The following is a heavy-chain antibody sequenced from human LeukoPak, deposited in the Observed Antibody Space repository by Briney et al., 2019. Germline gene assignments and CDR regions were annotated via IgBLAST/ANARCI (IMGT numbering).Heavy chain of an antibody. V-gene: IGHV3-48*03. D-gene: IGHD3-10*01. CDR3: ARDWFGDLSPDYYGMDV. CDR2: ISSSGSTI. J-gene: IGHJ6*04. Sequence: PGGSLRLSCAASGFTFSSYEMNWVRQAPGKGLEWVSYISSSGSTIYYADSVKGRFTISRDNAKNSLYLQMNSLRAEDTAVYYCARDWFGDLSPDYYGMDVWGKGTPVTVSS. CDR1: GFTFSSYE.